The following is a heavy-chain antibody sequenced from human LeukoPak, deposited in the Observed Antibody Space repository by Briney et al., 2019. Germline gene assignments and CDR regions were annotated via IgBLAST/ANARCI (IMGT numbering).Heavy chain of an antibody. CDR3: AKDWGSSGWYNWFDP. V-gene: IGHV3-33*06. CDR2: IWYDGSNK. D-gene: IGHD6-19*01. CDR1: GFTFSSYG. Sequence: GGSLRLSCAASGFTFSSYGMHWVRQAPGKGLEWVAVIWYDGSNKYYADSVKGRFTISRDNSKNTLYLQMNSLRAEDTAVYYCAKDWGSSGWYNWFDPWGQGTLVTVSS. J-gene: IGHJ5*02.